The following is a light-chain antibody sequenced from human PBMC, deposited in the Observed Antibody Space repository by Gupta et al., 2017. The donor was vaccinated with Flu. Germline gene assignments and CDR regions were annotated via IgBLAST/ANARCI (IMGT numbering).Light chain of an antibody. CDR3: QQYSNYPIT. CDR1: QSVSSY. V-gene: IGKV3-11*01. J-gene: IGKJ5*01. Sequence: GERATISCRASQSVSSYLAWYQQKPGKAPRLLIYNASSIDSGVPSRFSGSGSGTDFTLTISSLQPEDFAVYYCQQYSNYPITFGQGTRLEIK. CDR2: NAS.